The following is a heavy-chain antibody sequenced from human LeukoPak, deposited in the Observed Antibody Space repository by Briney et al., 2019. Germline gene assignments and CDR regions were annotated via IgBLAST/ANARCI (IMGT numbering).Heavy chain of an antibody. CDR2: ISYDGSNK. CDR1: GFTFSSYG. J-gene: IGHJ4*02. Sequence: GGSLRLSCAASGFTFSSYGMHWVRQAPGKGLEWVAVISYDGSNKYYADSVKGRFTISRDNSKNTLYLQMNSLRAEDTAMYYCASMTTAYWGQGTLVTVSS. D-gene: IGHD4-17*01. CDR3: ASMTTAY. V-gene: IGHV3-30*03.